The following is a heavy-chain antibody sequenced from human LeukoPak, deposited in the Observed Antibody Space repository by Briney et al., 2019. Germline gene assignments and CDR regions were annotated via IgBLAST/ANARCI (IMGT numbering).Heavy chain of an antibody. CDR3: AMHFYDGKGFDY. CDR2: ILFDGSIK. J-gene: IGHJ4*02. V-gene: IGHV3-30*02. D-gene: IGHD3-22*01. CDR1: GVTFSNAG. Sequence: PGGSLRLSCAASGVTFSNAGMYWVRQAPGKGLEWVAFILFDGSIKYYADSVKGRFTISRDNSKNTLYLQMTSLRAEDTAVYFCAMHFYDGKGFDYWGQGTLVTVSS.